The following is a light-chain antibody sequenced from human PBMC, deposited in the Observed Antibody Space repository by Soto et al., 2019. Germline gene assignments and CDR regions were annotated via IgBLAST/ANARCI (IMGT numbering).Light chain of an antibody. CDR2: DVS. Sequence: QSALTQPRSVSGSPGQSVTISCTGTSSDVGGYNYVSWYQQHPGKAPKLMIYDVSDRPSGVSDRFSGSKSDNTASLTISGLQAEDEADYYCSSYTTSSTYVFGTGTKLTVL. V-gene: IGLV2-11*01. CDR1: SSDVGGYNY. CDR3: SSYTTSSTYV. J-gene: IGLJ1*01.